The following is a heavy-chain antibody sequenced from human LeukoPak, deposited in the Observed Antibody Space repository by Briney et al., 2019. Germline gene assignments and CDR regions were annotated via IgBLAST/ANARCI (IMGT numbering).Heavy chain of an antibody. CDR3: AKGFYVWGSYRYDSPFDY. V-gene: IGHV3-23*01. Sequence: RPGGSLRFSCAASGFTFSSYAMSWVRQAPGKGLEWVSAISGSGGSTYYADSVKGRFTISRDNSKNTLYLQMNSLRAEDTAVYYCAKGFYVWGSYRYDSPFDYWGQGTLVTVSP. J-gene: IGHJ4*02. D-gene: IGHD3-16*02. CDR1: GFTFSSYA. CDR2: ISGSGGST.